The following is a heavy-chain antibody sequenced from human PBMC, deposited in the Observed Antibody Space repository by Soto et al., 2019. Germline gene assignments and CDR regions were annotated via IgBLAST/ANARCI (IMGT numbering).Heavy chain of an antibody. CDR1: GFTFSSYG. Sequence: QVQLVESGGGGVQPGRSLRLSCAASGFTFSSYGMHWVRQAPGKGLEWVAVIWDDGSNKYYADSVKGRFTISRDNSKNTLYLQMNSLRAEDTAVYYCARDRYSSGWYDLDYWGQGTLVTVSS. V-gene: IGHV3-33*01. J-gene: IGHJ4*02. CDR2: IWDDGSNK. CDR3: ARDRYSSGWYDLDY. D-gene: IGHD6-19*01.